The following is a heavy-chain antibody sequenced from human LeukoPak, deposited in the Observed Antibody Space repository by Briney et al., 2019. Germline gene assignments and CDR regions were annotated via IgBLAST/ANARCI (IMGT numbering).Heavy chain of an antibody. CDR1: GYPFTSYY. CDR3: ARDGRSYTNPNNWFDP. CDR2: ISAYNGDT. D-gene: IGHD2-2*02. J-gene: IGHJ5*02. V-gene: IGHV1-18*01. Sequence: ASVKVSCMASGYPFTSYYINWVRQAPGQGLEWMGWISAYNGDTNYAQNLQGRVTMTTDTSTETAYMELRSMRSDDTAVYYFARDGRSYTNPNNWFDPWGQGTLVTVSS.